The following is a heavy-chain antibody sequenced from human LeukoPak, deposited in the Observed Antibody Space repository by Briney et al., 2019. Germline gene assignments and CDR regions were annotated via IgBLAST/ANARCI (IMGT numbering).Heavy chain of an antibody. V-gene: IGHV3-9*01. CDR1: GFTFDDYA. J-gene: IGHJ1*01. CDR2: ISWNSGKI. Sequence: GRSLRLSCAASGFTFDDYAMHWVRQAPGKGLEWVSGISWNSGKIGYADSVKGRFTISRVNAKNSLYLQMNSLRAEDTALYYCARDEGYFQHWGQGILVTVSS. CDR3: ARDEGYFQH.